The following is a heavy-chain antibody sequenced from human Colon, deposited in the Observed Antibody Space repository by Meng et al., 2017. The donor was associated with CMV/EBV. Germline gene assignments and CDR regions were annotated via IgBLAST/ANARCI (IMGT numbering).Heavy chain of an antibody. CDR2: IHNSGST. J-gene: IGHJ4*02. CDR1: GGSIRSYY. V-gene: IGHV4-59*01. CDR3: ARTLELRLDY. D-gene: IGHD1-7*01. Sequence: SETLSLTCSVSGGSIRSYYWSWIRQPPGKGLEWIGNIHNSGSTSYNPSLKSRVTISSDMSDNQFSLRLTSVTAADTAVYYCARTLELRLDYWGQGTLVTVSS.